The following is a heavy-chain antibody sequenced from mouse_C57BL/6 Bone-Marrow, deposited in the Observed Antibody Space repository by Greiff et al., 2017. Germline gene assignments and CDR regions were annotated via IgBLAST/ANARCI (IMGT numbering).Heavy chain of an antibody. CDR2: IYPRSGNT. D-gene: IGHD3-1*01. CDR1: GYTFTSYG. V-gene: IGHV1-81*01. CDR3: ARLGYPGLVAY. J-gene: IGHJ3*01. Sequence: QVQLKESAAALALPFAAFPLSFNSSGYTFTSYGISWVKQRTGQGLEWIGEIYPRSGNTYYNEKFKGKATLTADKSSSTAYMELRSLTSEDSAVYFCARLGYPGLVAYWGQGTLVTVSA.